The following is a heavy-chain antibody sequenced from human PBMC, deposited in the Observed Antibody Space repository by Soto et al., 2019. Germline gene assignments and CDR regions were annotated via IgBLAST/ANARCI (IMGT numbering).Heavy chain of an antibody. Sequence: EVQLLESGGGLVQPGGSLRLSCAASGFTFSTYVMSWVRQPPGKGLEWVSSISSRGSTSYYADSVKGRSSISRDNSKNTLYLQMTSLRAEDTAEYYFVREEGDAFDIWGQGTMVTVSS. V-gene: IGHV3-23*01. J-gene: IGHJ3*02. CDR3: VREEGDAFDI. CDR1: GFTFSTYV. CDR2: ISSRGSTS.